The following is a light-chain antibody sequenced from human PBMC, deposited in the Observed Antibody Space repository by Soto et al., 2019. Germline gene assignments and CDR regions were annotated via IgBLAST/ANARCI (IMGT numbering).Light chain of an antibody. Sequence: EIVLTQSPGTLSLSPGERATLSCRASQSVSSKYLAWYQQKPGQAPRVLIYGTSIRASGVPERFSGGGSGTDFTLTITRLKPEDFAVYYCQQYGSSLFTFDPGTKVDVK. J-gene: IGKJ3*01. CDR2: GTS. V-gene: IGKV3-20*01. CDR3: QQYGSSLFT. CDR1: QSVSSKY.